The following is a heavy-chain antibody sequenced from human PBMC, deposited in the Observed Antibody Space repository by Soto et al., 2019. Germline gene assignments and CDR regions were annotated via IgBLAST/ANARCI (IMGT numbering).Heavy chain of an antibody. J-gene: IGHJ4*02. V-gene: IGHV5-51*01. CDR1: GNSFHSYW. Sequence: EVQLVQSGAEVKKPGDSLKISCNHSGNSFHSYWIGWVRQMPGKGLEWMGIVNPGDSDARYSPSFQGQVTISADKTITTAFLQWSSLKASDTAMSYCARRVGDYFDYWGQGTLVTVSS. CDR2: VNPGDSDA. CDR3: ARRVGDYFDY.